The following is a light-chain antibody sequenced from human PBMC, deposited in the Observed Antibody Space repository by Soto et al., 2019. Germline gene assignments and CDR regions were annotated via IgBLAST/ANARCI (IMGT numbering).Light chain of an antibody. CDR3: AAWDDSLSGRVI. CDR1: NSNIGSNT. V-gene: IGLV1-44*01. Sequence: QSVLTQPPSASGTPGQRVTISCSGSNSNIGSNTVNWYRQLQGTAPKLLIYSNNQRPSGVPDRFSGSRSGTSASLAISGLQSDDEADYYCAAWDDSLSGRVIFGGGTKLTVL. CDR2: SNN. J-gene: IGLJ2*01.